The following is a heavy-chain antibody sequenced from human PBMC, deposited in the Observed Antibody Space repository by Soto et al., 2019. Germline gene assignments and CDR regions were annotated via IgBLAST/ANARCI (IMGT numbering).Heavy chain of an antibody. D-gene: IGHD6-6*01. J-gene: IGHJ4*02. CDR1: GFTFSSYG. CDR2: IWYDGSNK. V-gene: IGHV3-33*01. CDR3: ARDKRKYSSSSGHDY. Sequence: QVQLVESGGGVVQPGRSLRLSCAASGFTFSSYGMHWVRQAPGKGLEWVAVIWYDGSNKYYADSVKGRFTIFRDNSKNTLYLQMNSLRAEDTAVYYCARDKRKYSSSSGHDYWGQGTLVTVSS.